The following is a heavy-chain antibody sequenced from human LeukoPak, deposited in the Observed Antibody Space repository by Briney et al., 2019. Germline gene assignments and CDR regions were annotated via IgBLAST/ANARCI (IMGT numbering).Heavy chain of an antibody. V-gene: IGHV3-7*01. D-gene: IGHD2-8*01. J-gene: IGHJ4*02. Sequence: GGSLRLSCAASGFTFSSYAMSWVRQAPGKGLEWVANIKEDGSEKHYVDSVKGRFTISRDNAKNSLFLEMNSLRVEDTAVYYCAKMVEVPNWGQGALVTVSS. CDR3: AKMVEVPN. CDR2: IKEDGSEK. CDR1: GFTFSSYA.